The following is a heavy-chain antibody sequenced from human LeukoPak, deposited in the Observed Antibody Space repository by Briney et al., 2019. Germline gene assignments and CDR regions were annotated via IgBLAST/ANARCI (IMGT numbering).Heavy chain of an antibody. CDR2: IHYSGTT. Sequence: SETLSLTCAVYGGSFSGYYWSWIRQPPGKGLEWIGYIHYSGTTSYNPSLKSRVTISVDTSKNQFSLNLSSVSAADTALYYCARYILTSSGLDYWGLGALVTVSS. D-gene: IGHD6-6*01. J-gene: IGHJ4*02. V-gene: IGHV4-59*01. CDR3: ARYILTSSGLDY. CDR1: GGSFSGYY.